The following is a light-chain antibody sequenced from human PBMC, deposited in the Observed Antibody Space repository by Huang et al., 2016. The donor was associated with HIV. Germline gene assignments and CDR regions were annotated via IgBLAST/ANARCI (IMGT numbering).Light chain of an antibody. Sequence: DIQLTQSPSSLSASVGDRVTITCQARQDINNYLNWYQEKPGKAPKLLIYDASNLETGVPSRFSGSGSETDFTFTISGLQPEDIATYYCQQYDNVPYTFGQGTKLEIK. J-gene: IGKJ2*01. CDR1: QDINNY. V-gene: IGKV1-33*01. CDR2: DAS. CDR3: QQYDNVPYT.